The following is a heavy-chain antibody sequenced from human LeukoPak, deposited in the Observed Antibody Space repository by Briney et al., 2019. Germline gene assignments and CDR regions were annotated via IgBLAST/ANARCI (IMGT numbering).Heavy chain of an antibody. CDR3: TVTEGGGSFTVRY. V-gene: IGHV3-73*01. CDR1: GFTFSGSA. J-gene: IGHJ4*02. Sequence: GGSLRLSCAASGFTFSGSAMYWVRQASGKGLEWVGRIRNKADSYATAYAASVKGRFTVSRDDLKNTAYLQMNSLKTEDTAVYYCTVTEGGGSFTVRYWGQGTLVTVSS. D-gene: IGHD2-15*01. CDR2: IRNKADSYAT.